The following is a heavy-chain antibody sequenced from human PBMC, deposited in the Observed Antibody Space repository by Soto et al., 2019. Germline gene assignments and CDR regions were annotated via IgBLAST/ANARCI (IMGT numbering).Heavy chain of an antibody. J-gene: IGHJ4*02. V-gene: IGHV4-31*03. D-gene: IGHD3-16*02. Sequence: PSETLSLTCTVSGDSINGDAHFWTWIRQHTGKGLEWIGFIYYRGGTQYNPSLKGRVTISADSSKNQFSLRLSSVTAADTAVYYCARADRLLGHLDYWGQGALVTVSS. CDR2: IYYRGGT. CDR3: ARADRLLGHLDY. CDR1: GDSINGDAHF.